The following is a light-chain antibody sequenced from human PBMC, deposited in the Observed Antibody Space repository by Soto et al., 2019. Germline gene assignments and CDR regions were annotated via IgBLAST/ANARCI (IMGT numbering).Light chain of an antibody. CDR1: QPVNNN. V-gene: IGKV3-15*01. J-gene: IGKJ5*01. CDR3: QQYNNWPLT. CDR2: GVS. Sequence: IVFTQSPVTLSLSPGKRSTLSCTASQPVNNNLAWYQQKPGQAPRLLIYGVSTRATGISARFSGGGSVTECTLTISSLQSEDVAVYYCQQYNNWPLTFGQGTRLEI.